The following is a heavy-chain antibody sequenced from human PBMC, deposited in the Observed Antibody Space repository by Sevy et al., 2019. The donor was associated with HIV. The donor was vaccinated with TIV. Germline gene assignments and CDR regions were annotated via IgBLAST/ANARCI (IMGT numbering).Heavy chain of an antibody. D-gene: IGHD1-20*01. Sequence: QSQTLSLTCAISGDSVSSNNAAWNWIRQSPSRGLEWLGRTFYRSNWYNDYAFSVKGRITINPDTSKNQLSLQLTSVTPEDTAVYYCARDGLTYGGMDVWGQGTTVTVSS. CDR3: ARDGLTYGGMDV. J-gene: IGHJ6*02. V-gene: IGHV6-1*01. CDR2: TFYRSNWYN. CDR1: GDSVSSNNAA.